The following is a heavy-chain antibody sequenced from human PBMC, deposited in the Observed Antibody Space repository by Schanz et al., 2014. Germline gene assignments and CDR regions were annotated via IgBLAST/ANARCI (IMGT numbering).Heavy chain of an antibody. J-gene: IGHJ2*01. Sequence: EVHLLESGGGLVEPGGSLRLSCAASGFTFSSHSFNWVRQAPGKGLEWISYITYNGGTIYYADSMKGRFTISRDNSKNTLYLQMNSLRAEDTAIYYCAKDAPYPFDLWGRGTLITVSS. V-gene: IGHV3-48*01. CDR2: ITYNGGTI. CDR3: AKDAPYPFDL. CDR1: GFTFSSHS.